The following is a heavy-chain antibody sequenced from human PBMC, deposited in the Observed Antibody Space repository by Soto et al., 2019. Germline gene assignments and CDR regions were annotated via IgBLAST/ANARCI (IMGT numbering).Heavy chain of an antibody. V-gene: IGHV4-30-2*01. J-gene: IGHJ3*02. CDR3: AIRRGAAAAPEAFDM. Sequence: TLSLTCAVSGSSISSSDYSWSWIRQPPGKGLEWIGYIYHSGSTYYNPSLKSRVTISVDRSKNQFSLKLSSVTAADTAVYDCAIRRGAAAAPEAFDMWCQGTMVT. D-gene: IGHD6-13*01. CDR1: GSSISSSDYS. CDR2: IYHSGST.